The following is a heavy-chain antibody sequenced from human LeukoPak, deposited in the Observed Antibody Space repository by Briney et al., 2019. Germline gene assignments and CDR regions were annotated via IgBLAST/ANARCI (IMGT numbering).Heavy chain of an antibody. Sequence: GGSLRLSCAASGFTFSSCAMSWVRQAPGKGLEWVSAISGSGGSTYYADSVKGRFTISRDNSKNTLYLQMNSLRAEDTAVYYCAKDQYYDSSGSLYFNYWGQGTLVTVSS. CDR2: ISGSGGST. CDR3: AKDQYYDSSGSLYFNY. CDR1: GFTFSSCA. J-gene: IGHJ4*02. V-gene: IGHV3-23*01. D-gene: IGHD3-22*01.